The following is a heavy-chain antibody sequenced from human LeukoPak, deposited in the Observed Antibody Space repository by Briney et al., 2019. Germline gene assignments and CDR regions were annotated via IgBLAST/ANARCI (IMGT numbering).Heavy chain of an antibody. V-gene: IGHV4-59*01. CDR1: GGSISSYF. CDR3: ARDSHSVDTATPRGFDP. J-gene: IGHJ5*02. D-gene: IGHD2-15*01. Sequence: SETLSLTCTVSGGSISSYFWSRIRQPPGKGLEWIGYFHESGSANYNPSLKSRITMSVDTSKNQFSLKLRSVTAADTAVYYCARDSHSVDTATPRGFDPWGQGTLVTVSS. CDR2: FHESGSA.